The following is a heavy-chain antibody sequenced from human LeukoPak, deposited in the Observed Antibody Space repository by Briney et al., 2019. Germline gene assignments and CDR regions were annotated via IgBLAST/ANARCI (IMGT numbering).Heavy chain of an antibody. V-gene: IGHV3-74*01. D-gene: IGHD3-16*01. CDR2: ISRDGSST. CDR1: GSTLSDYS. CDR3: ARDWEGLGDY. Sequence: GGSLRLSCAASGSTLSDYSMHWVRHAPGEGLVWVSHISRDGSSTRYADSVKGRFTISRDNAKNTLYLQMNSLRAEDTAVYYCARDWEGLGDYWGQGTLVTVSS. J-gene: IGHJ4*02.